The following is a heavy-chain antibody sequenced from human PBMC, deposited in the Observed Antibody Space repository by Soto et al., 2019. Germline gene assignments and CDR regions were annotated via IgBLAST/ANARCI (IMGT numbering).Heavy chain of an antibody. CDR2: IGANGDST. V-gene: IGHV3-23*01. J-gene: IGHJ4*02. CDR1: GFYFNSYA. Sequence: EQVLESGGGLVQPGGSLRLSCAASGFYFNSYAMSWVRQAPGKGLEWVSHIGANGDSTYYADSVRGRFTISRDNSKNTVYLQMNSLRAEDTAVYYCAGGTYLDYWGQGTLVSVSS. CDR3: AGGTYLDY. D-gene: IGHD3-16*01.